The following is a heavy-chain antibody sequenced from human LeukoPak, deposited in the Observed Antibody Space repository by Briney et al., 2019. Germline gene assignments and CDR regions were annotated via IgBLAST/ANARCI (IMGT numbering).Heavy chain of an antibody. D-gene: IGHD1/OR15-1a*01. CDR1: EFSVGSNY. Sequence: GGSLRLSCAASEFSVGSNYMTWVRQAPGKGLEWVSAISGSGGSTYYADSVKGRFTISRDNSKNTLYLQMNSLRAEDTAVYYCAKDADRTGTADYWGQGTLVTVSS. CDR2: ISGSGGST. J-gene: IGHJ4*02. CDR3: AKDADRTGTADY. V-gene: IGHV3-23*01.